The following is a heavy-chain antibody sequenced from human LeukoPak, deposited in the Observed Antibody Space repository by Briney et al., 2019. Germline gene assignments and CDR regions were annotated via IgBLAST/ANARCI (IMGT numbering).Heavy chain of an antibody. J-gene: IGHJ3*02. Sequence: GGSLRLSCAASGFTFSRYSMNWVRQAPGKGLEWVSSISSSSSYTYYADSVKGRFTMSRDNARNSLYLQMNSLRAEDTAVYKCERPKYSGAYNDASDIWGQGTMVTVSS. D-gene: IGHD1-26*01. CDR1: GFTFSRYS. CDR2: ISSSSSYT. V-gene: IGHV3-21*01. CDR3: ERPKYSGAYNDASDI.